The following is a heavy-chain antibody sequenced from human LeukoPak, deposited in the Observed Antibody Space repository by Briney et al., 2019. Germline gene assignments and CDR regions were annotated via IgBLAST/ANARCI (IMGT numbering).Heavy chain of an antibody. J-gene: IGHJ4*02. CDR2: ISSSGDYI. Sequence: GGSLRLSCAASGFTFSRYSMNWVRQAPGKGLEWVPFISSSGDYIYYTDSVKGRFTISRDNAKNSLYLQMNSLRAEDTAVYYCARVPSDSFDYWGQGTLVTVSS. V-gene: IGHV3-21*01. CDR3: ARVPSDSFDY. CDR1: GFTFSRYS.